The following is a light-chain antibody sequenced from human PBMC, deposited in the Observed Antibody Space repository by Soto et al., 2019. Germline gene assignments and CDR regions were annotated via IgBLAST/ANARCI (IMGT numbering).Light chain of an antibody. CDR1: SSNIGSNT. V-gene: IGLV1-44*01. Sequence: QLVLTQPPSASGTPGQRVTISCSGISSNIGSNTVNWYQQLPGTAPKLLIYTNNQRPSGVPDRFSGSKSGTSASLAISGLQSEDETDYYCAAWDDSLNAWVFGGGTKVTVL. J-gene: IGLJ3*02. CDR2: TNN. CDR3: AAWDDSLNAWV.